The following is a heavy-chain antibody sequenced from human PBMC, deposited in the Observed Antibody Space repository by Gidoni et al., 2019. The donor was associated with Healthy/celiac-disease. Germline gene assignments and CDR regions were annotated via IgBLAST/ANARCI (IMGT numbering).Heavy chain of an antibody. J-gene: IGHJ5*02. CDR2: IFSNDEK. D-gene: IGHD3-3*01. CDR3: ARIGVFGVVTSWFDP. CDR1: GFSPSNARMG. Sequence: QVTLKESGPVLVKPTATLTLTCTVSGFSPSNARMGVSWIRQPPGKALEWLAHIFSNDEKSYSTPLKSRLTISKDTSKSQVVLTMTNMDPVDTATYFCARIGVFGVVTSWFDPLGQGTLVTVSS. V-gene: IGHV2-26*01.